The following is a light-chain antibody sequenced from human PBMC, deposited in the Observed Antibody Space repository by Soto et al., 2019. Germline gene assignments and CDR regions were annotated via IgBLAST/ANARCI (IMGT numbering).Light chain of an antibody. J-gene: IGLJ2*01. Sequence: QSALTQPPSASGSPGQSVTISCTGTSSDVGGYNYVSWYQQHPGKAPKLLIHDVSKRPSGVPDRFSGSKSGIAASLTVSGLQAEDEADYYCGSYAGSKGVVFGGGTKLTVL. CDR1: SSDVGGYNY. CDR3: GSYAGSKGVV. CDR2: DVS. V-gene: IGLV2-8*01.